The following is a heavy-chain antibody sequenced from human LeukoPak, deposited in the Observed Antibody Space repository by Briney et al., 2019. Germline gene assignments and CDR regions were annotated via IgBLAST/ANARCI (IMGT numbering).Heavy chain of an antibody. Sequence: GGSLRLSCAASGFTFSSYAMTWVRQAPGKGLECVANIKGDGSEKNYVDSVKGRFTISRDNAKNSLYLQMNSLRAEDTAVYYCARISGRARDAFDIWGQGTMVTVSS. CDR3: ARISGRARDAFDI. J-gene: IGHJ3*02. D-gene: IGHD6-25*01. CDR1: GFTFSSYA. CDR2: IKGDGSEK. V-gene: IGHV3-7*01.